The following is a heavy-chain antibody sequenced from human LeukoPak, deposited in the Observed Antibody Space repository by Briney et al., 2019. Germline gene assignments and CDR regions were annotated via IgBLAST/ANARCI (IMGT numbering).Heavy chain of an antibody. J-gene: IGHJ4*02. D-gene: IGHD3/OR15-3a*01. CDR2: INHSGST. V-gene: IGHV4-34*01. Sequence: SETLSLTCAVYGVSFSGYYWCWIRQPPGKGLEWIGEINHSGSTNYNPSLKSRVTISVDTSKNQFSLKLSSVTAADTAVYYCARWTKAEYYFDYWGQGTLVTVSS. CDR1: GVSFSGYY. CDR3: ARWTKAEYYFDY.